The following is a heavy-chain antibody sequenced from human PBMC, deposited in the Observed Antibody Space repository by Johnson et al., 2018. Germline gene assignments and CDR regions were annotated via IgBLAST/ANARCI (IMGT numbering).Heavy chain of an antibody. Sequence: QVQLVQSGAEVKKPGASVKVSCKASGYSFTIYGIHWVRQAAGQGLEWMGWLNPNGANAGYAQKFQGRVSMTRNTPMNKAYMELNSLRSEDTAVYYCAGGRDGYHFLVAFDIWGQGTMVTVSS. CDR1: GYSFTIYG. CDR3: AGGRDGYHFLVAFDI. V-gene: IGHV1-8*01. D-gene: IGHD5-24*01. J-gene: IGHJ3*02. CDR2: LNPNGANA.